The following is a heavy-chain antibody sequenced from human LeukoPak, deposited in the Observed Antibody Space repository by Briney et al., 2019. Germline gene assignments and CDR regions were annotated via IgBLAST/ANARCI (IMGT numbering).Heavy chain of an antibody. J-gene: IGHJ4*02. CDR1: GFTFDDYT. D-gene: IGHD3-3*01. CDR2: ISSSSRYT. V-gene: IGHV3-21*01. Sequence: PGGSLRLSCAASGFTFDDYTMHWVRQAPGKGLEWVSSISSSSRYTFYVDSVKGRFTISRDNAKNSLYLQMNSLRVEDTAVYYCARDEARGYDFRPQDHWGQGTLVSVSS. CDR3: ARDEARGYDFRPQDH.